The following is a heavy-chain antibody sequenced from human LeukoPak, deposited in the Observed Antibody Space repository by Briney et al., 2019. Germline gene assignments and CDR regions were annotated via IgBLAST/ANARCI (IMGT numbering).Heavy chain of an antibody. J-gene: IGHJ6*03. CDR1: GYTFTSYY. CDR3: ARGRGDYGSGSHYYYYYMDV. D-gene: IGHD3-10*01. Sequence: ASVKVSCKASGYTFTSYYMHWVRQAPGQGLEWMGIINPSGGSTSYAQKFQGRVTMTRDTSTSTVYMELSSLRSEDTAVYYCARGRGDYGSGSHYYYYYMDVWGKGTTVTISS. CDR2: INPSGGST. V-gene: IGHV1-46*01.